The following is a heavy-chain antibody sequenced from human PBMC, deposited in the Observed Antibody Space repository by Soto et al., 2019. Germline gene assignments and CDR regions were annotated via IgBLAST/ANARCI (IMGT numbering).Heavy chain of an antibody. V-gene: IGHV3-49*04. CDR2: IRNKAYGGAT. Sequence: GSLRLSCTASGFTFGDYAMSWVRQAPGKGLEWVGFIRNKAYGGATEYAASVKGRFTISRDDSNSIAYLQVDNLKTEDTAVYYCTRDLASYYYYGMDVWGQGTTVTVSS. J-gene: IGHJ6*02. CDR1: GFTFGDYA. CDR3: TRDLASYYYYGMDV.